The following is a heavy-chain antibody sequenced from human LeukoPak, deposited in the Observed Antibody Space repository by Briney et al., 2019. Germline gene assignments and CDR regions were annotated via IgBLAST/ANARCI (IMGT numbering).Heavy chain of an antibody. CDR3: ARGAGYSSSWYLDY. CDR1: GYTFTSDG. CDR2: ISAYNGNT. Sequence: ASVKVSCKASGYTFTSDGISWVRQAPGQGLEWMGWISAYNGNTNSAQKLQGRVTMTTDTSTSTACMELRSLRSDDTAVYYCARGAGYSSSWYLDYWGQGTLVTVSS. V-gene: IGHV1-18*01. J-gene: IGHJ4*02. D-gene: IGHD6-13*01.